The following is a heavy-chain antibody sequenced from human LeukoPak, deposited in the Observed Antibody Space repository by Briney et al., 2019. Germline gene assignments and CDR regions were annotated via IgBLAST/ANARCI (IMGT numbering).Heavy chain of an antibody. D-gene: IGHD6-13*01. CDR2: ISSSSSYI. V-gene: IGHV3-21*01. J-gene: IGHJ3*02. CDR3: ATQGLGSSWYHDAFDI. Sequence: GGSLRLSCVISGSTFRSYDMNWVRQAPGKGLEWVSSISSSSSYIYYADSVKGRFTISRDNAKNSLYLQMNSLRAEDTAVYYCATQGLGSSWYHDAFDIWGQGTMVTVSS. CDR1: GSTFRSYD.